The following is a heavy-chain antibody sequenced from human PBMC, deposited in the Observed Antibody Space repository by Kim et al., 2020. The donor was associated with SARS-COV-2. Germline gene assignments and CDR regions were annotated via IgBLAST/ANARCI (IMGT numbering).Heavy chain of an antibody. Sequence: GGSLRLSCAASGFTINTYGIHWVRQAPGKGLEWVAVISYDGSHKYYADSVKGRFTVSRDNSKNTVYLQMNSLRIEDTAVYYCAKSFSGSYFAYDYWGQGTLVTVSS. J-gene: IGHJ4*02. D-gene: IGHD1-26*01. CDR3: AKSFSGSYFAYDY. V-gene: IGHV3-30*18. CDR2: ISYDGSHK. CDR1: GFTINTYG.